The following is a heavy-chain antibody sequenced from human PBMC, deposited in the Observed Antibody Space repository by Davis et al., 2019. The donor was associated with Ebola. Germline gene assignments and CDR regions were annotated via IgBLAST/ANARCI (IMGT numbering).Heavy chain of an antibody. CDR2: ISSDGSRE. CDR1: GFTFTTST. Sequence: GESLKISCVASGFTFTTSTMHWVRQAPGKGLEWVALISSDGSREYYADSVEGRFTISKDNSGNTLYLHMNALTAEDTALYYCAKLRSHDYTDSSDDFYLDFWGRGTLVTVSS. CDR3: AKLRSHDYTDSSDDFYLDF. J-gene: IGHJ2*01. D-gene: IGHD3-16*01. V-gene: IGHV3-30*18.